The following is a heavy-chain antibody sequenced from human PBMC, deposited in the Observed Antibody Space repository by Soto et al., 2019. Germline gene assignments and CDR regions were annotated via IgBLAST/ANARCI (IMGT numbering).Heavy chain of an antibody. J-gene: IGHJ4*02. CDR3: AKSLSVGAAEY. D-gene: IGHD1-26*01. Sequence: QVQLVESGGGVVQPGKSLTLSCTASRFTFETYAMYWVRQAPGKGLECVAAIVDDGRKKNYAASVKGRFTVSRDNSKNTLYLQMNSLRAEDKGVYYCAKSLSVGAAEYWGQGTLVTVSS. CDR1: RFTFETYA. V-gene: IGHV3-33*06. CDR2: IVDDGRKK.